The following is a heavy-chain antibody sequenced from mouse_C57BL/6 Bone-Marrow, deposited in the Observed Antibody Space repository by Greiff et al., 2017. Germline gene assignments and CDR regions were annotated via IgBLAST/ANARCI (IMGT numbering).Heavy chain of an antibody. V-gene: IGHV1-59*01. D-gene: IGHD3-2*02. CDR3: ARDTGRAWFAY. CDR2: IDPSDIYP. Sequence: QVQLQQPGAELVRPGTSVKLSCKASGYTFPSYWMHWVKPRPGQGLEWIGVIDPSDIYPNYNQKFKGKATLTVDTSSSTAYMQLSSLTSEDAAVYYCARDTGRAWFAYWGQGTLVTVSA. CDR1: GYTFPSYW. J-gene: IGHJ3*01.